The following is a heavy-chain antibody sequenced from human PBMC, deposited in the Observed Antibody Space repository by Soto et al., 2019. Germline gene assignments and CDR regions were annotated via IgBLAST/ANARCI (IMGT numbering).Heavy chain of an antibody. CDR2: IYYSGST. J-gene: IGHJ4*02. CDR3: ARSMVRGVRLDY. V-gene: IGHV4-31*03. Sequence: SETLSLTCTVSGGSISSGGYYWSCIRQHPGKGLEWIGYIYYSGSTYYNPSLKSRVTISVDTSKNQFSLKLSSVTAADTAVYYCARSMVRGVRLDYWGQGTLVTVSS. D-gene: IGHD3-10*01. CDR1: GGSISSGGYY.